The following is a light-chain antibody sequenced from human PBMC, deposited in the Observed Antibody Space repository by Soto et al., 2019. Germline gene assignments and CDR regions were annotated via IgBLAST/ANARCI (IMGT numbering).Light chain of an antibody. Sequence: LAPGERVTLSCRASQSVSSSYLTWYQQKPGQAPRLLIYGASTRATGIPARFSGSGSGTDFTLTISSLQPEDFAVYYCQQDYNLPWTFGQGTKVDIK. CDR2: GAS. J-gene: IGKJ1*01. CDR1: QSVSSSY. V-gene: IGKV3D-7*01. CDR3: QQDYNLPWT.